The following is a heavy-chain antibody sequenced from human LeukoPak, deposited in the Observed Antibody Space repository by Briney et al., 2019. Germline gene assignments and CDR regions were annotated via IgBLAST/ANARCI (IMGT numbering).Heavy chain of an antibody. V-gene: IGHV4-38-2*02. D-gene: IGHD3-9*01. J-gene: IGHJ4*02. CDR2: IYHSGST. CDR3: ARIPSGVYFDWLQSYFDY. Sequence: SETLSLTCTLCSHSISSGYYWGWIRQPPGKGLEWIGSIYHSGSTYYNQSLKSRVTLSVDTSKNQFSLKLSSVTAADTAVYYCARIPSGVYFDWLQSYFDYWGQGTLVTVSS. CDR1: SHSISSGYY.